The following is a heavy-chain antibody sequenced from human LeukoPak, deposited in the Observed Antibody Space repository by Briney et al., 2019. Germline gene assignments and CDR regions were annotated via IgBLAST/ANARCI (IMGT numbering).Heavy chain of an antibody. CDR1: GDSISSSRYY. D-gene: IGHD2-21*02. CDR2: IYYSGST. CDR3: ARGLSAIVH. V-gene: IGHV4-39*01. J-gene: IGHJ4*02. Sequence: SETLSLTCTVSGDSISSSRYYWGWIRQPPGKGLEWIGSIYYSGSTYYNPSLKSRVTISLDTSKNQFSLKLNSVTAADTAVYYCARGLSAIVHWGQGTLVTVSS.